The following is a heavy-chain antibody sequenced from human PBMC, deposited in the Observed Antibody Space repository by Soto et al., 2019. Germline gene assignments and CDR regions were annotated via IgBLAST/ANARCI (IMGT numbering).Heavy chain of an antibody. CDR3: ARERGSSWPKEFDY. CDR1: GGSISSYY. Sequence: SETLSLTCTVSGGSISSYYWSWIRQPPGKGLEWIGYIYYSGSTNYNPSLKSRVTISVDTSKNQFSLKLSSVTAADTAVYYCARERGSSWPKEFDYWGQGTLVTVSS. J-gene: IGHJ4*02. D-gene: IGHD6-13*01. CDR2: IYYSGST. V-gene: IGHV4-59*01.